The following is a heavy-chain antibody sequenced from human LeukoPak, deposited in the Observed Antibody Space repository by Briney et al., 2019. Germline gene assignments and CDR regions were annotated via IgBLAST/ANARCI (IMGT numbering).Heavy chain of an antibody. V-gene: IGHV3-48*03. CDR3: ARASGYF. CDR1: GFTFSSYE. CDR2: ISSSDSTL. D-gene: IGHD6-13*01. J-gene: IGHJ4*02. Sequence: GGSLRLSCAASGFTFSSYEMNWARQAPGKGLEWVSYISSSDSTLYYADSVKGRFTISRDNAKNSLYLQMNSLRAEDTAVYYCARASGYFWGQGTLVTVSS.